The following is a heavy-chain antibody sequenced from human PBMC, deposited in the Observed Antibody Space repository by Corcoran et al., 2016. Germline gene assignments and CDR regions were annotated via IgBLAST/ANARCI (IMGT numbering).Heavy chain of an antibody. CDR2: INHSGST. Sequence: QVQLQQWGAGLLKPSETLSLTCAVYGGSFSGYYWSWIRQPPGKGLEWIGEINHSGSTNYNPSLKSRVTISVDTSQNQFSLKLSSVTAADTAVYYCARGHRMYSSSSGYWGQGTLVTVSS. D-gene: IGHD6-6*01. V-gene: IGHV4-34*01. CDR3: ARGHRMYSSSSGY. CDR1: GGSFSGYY. J-gene: IGHJ4*02.